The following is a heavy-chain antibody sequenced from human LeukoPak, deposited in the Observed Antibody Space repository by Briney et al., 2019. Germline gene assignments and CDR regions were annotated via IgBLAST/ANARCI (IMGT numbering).Heavy chain of an antibody. CDR3: AKDFESSGWYSHDRVGHYGMDV. D-gene: IGHD6-19*01. CDR1: GFTFSSYA. J-gene: IGHJ6*02. V-gene: IGHV3-23*01. CDR2: ISGSGGST. Sequence: GGSLRLSCAASGFTFSSYAMSWVRQAPGKGLEWVSAISGSGGSTYYADSVKGRFTISRDNSKNTLYLQMNSLRAEDTAVYYCAKDFESSGWYSHDRVGHYGMDVWGQGTTVTVSS.